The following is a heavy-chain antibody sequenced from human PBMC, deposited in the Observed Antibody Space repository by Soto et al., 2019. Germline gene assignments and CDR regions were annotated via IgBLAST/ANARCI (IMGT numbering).Heavy chain of an antibody. CDR3: ARRLKYCSSTICKFDY. V-gene: IGHV4-39*02. D-gene: IGHD2-2*01. Sequence: QLQLQGSGPGLVKPSETLSLTCTVSGGSVGSSSYYWGWIRQPPGKALEWIGSIYYNGNTFYNPSLEGRVSISIDTSRNNFSLNLRSVTATDTAVYFCARRLKYCSSTICKFDYWGQGNLVTVSS. J-gene: IGHJ4*02. CDR2: IYYNGNT. CDR1: GGSVGSSSYY.